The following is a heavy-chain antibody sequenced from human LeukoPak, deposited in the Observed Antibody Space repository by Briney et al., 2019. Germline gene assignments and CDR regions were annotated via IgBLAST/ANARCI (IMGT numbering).Heavy chain of an antibody. Sequence: GGSLRLSCAASGFTFSSYAMRWVRQAPGKGLEWVSTISGSGGSTYYADSVKGRFTTSRDNSKNTLYLQMNSLRAEDTAVYYCAKMGGYCSGSSCYSSDYWGQGTLVTVSS. CDR3: AKMGGYCSGSSCYSSDY. CDR2: ISGSGGST. V-gene: IGHV3-23*01. D-gene: IGHD2-15*01. J-gene: IGHJ4*02. CDR1: GFTFSSYA.